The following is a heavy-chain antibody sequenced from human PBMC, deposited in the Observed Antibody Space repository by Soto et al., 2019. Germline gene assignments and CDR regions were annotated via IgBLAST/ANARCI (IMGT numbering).Heavy chain of an antibody. CDR1: GGCVCSAGYY. CDR2: IYYSGST. V-gene: IGHV4-31*11. J-gene: IGHJ4*02. Sequence: KTSESLSLSCAVSGGCVCSAGYYWRWIRQHPGKGLEWIGYIYYSGSTYYNPSLKSRVTISVDTSKNQFSLKLSSVTAADTAVYYCARASVVVAIGAGDFDYWGQGTLVTVSS. CDR3: ARASVVVAIGAGDFDY. D-gene: IGHD3-22*01.